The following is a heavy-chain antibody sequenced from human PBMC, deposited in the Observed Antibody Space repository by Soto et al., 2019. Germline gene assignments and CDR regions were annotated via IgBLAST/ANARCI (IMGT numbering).Heavy chain of an antibody. Sequence: QLQLQESGPGLVKPSETLSLTCTVSGDSISITSYYWGWVRQPPGKGLEWIGSIHYSGSTHYNPSLQIRVTISGDASKQQFSLKLRSVTAADTAVYYCASTKDETLYFDYWGQGTLVTVSS. CDR2: IHYSGST. D-gene: IGHD2-15*01. CDR1: GDSISITSYY. J-gene: IGHJ4*02. V-gene: IGHV4-39*01. CDR3: ASTKDETLYFDY.